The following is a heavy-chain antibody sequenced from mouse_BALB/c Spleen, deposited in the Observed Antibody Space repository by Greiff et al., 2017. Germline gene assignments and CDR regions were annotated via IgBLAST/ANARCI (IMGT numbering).Heavy chain of an antibody. D-gene: IGHD1-2*01. CDR1: GFTFSSYA. CDR3: ARGTATDY. CDR2: ISSGGSYT. J-gene: IGHJ2*01. V-gene: IGHV5-9-1*01. Sequence: DVMLVESGGGLVKPGGSLKLSCAASGFTFSSYAMSWVRQTPEKRLEWVATISSGGSYTYYPDSVKGRFTISRDNAKNTLYLQMSSLRSEDTAMYYCARGTATDYWGQGTTLTVSS.